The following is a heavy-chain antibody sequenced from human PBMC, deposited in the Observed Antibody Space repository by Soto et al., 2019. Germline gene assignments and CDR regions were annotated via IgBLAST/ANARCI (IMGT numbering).Heavy chain of an antibody. D-gene: IGHD6-19*01. J-gene: IGHJ4*02. CDR2: ISSYGADT. CDR3: VKEGYMRSDWYGQFDY. Sequence: GGSLRLSCSASGFTFNSYAMHWVRQAPGKGLEFVSAISSYGADTYYTDSVKGRFAISRDNSKNTLYLQMSSLRAEDTALYYCVKEGYMRSDWYGQFDYWGQGALVTVSS. V-gene: IGHV3-64D*06. CDR1: GFTFNSYA.